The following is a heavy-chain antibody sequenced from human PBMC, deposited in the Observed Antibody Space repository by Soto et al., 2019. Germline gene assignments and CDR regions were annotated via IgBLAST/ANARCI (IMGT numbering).Heavy chain of an antibody. J-gene: IGHJ3*02. Sequence: SLKISAEGPGYKFTRSWIGPVRQMPEKVLEWMGIIYPGDSDTRYSPSFQGQVTISADKSISTAYLQWSSLKASDTAMYYCARRLRNYSRGWNAAFDIWVHGTTVTVSS. V-gene: IGHV5-51*01. CDR3: ARRLRNYSRGWNAAFDI. CDR2: IYPGDSDT. CDR1: GYKFTRSW. D-gene: IGHD6-19*01.